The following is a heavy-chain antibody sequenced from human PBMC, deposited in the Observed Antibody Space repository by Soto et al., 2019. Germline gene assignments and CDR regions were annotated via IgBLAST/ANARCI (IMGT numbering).Heavy chain of an antibody. D-gene: IGHD2-2*01. J-gene: IGHJ6*02. V-gene: IGHV1-69*01. CDR3: AREDSSPFYYGVDV. Sequence: QVQLVQSVAEVKKPGSSVKVSCKASGGSFGTYAVSWVRQAPGQGLEWMGAIIPNFGSTNYAQKFQGRLTITADESTITAYMELSRLKSEDTAVYYCAREDSSPFYYGVDVWGQGTTVTVSS. CDR1: GGSFGTYA. CDR2: IIPNFGST.